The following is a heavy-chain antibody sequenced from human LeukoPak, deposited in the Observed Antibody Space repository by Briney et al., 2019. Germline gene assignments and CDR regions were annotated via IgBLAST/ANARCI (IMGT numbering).Heavy chain of an antibody. CDR3: AKDNPIEEVPGLGPGQ. J-gene: IGHJ1*01. V-gene: IGHV3-30*02. CDR2: IWYGGSNK. Sequence: QTGGSLRLSCAASGFTFSSYGMHWVRQAPGKGLEWVAVIWYGGSNKYYADSVKGRFTISRDNSKNTLFLQMNSLRAEDTAVYYCAKDNPIEEVPGLGPGQWGQGTLVTVSS. CDR1: GFTFSSYG. D-gene: IGHD1-14*01.